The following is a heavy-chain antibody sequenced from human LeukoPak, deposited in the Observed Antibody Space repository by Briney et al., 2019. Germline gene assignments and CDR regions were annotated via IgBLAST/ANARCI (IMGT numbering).Heavy chain of an antibody. CDR2: ISYDGSNK. D-gene: IGHD3-3*01. V-gene: IGHV3-30-3*01. J-gene: IGHJ4*02. Sequence: GGSLRLSCAASGFTFSSYAMHWVRQAPGKGLEWVAVISYDGSNKYYADSVKGRFTISRDNPKNTLYLQMNSLRAEDTAVYYCARGPRITGTDYWGQGTLVTVSP. CDR1: GFTFSSYA. CDR3: ARGPRITGTDY.